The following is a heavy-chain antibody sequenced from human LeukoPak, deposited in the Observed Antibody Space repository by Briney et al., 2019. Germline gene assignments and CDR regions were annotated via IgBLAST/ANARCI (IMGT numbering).Heavy chain of an antibody. V-gene: IGHV3-30*04. CDR3: ARVVNDFWSPFDY. Sequence: GPSLRLSCAASGFTFSSYAMDWVRQAPGKGLEWVAVISYDESNKYYADSVKGRYTISRDNSKNTLYLQMNSLRAEDTAVYYCARVVNDFWSPFDYWGQGTLGIVSS. CDR1: GFTFSSYA. CDR2: ISYDESNK. J-gene: IGHJ4*02. D-gene: IGHD3-3*01.